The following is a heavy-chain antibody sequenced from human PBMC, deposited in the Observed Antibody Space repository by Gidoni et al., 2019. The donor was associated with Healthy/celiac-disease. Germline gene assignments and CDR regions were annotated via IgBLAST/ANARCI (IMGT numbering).Heavy chain of an antibody. CDR3: ARVQGYCSSTSCYDSYYYGMDV. CDR1: GFTFSSDA. D-gene: IGHD2-2*01. CDR2: ISYDGSNK. V-gene: IGHV3-30-3*01. J-gene: IGHJ6*04. Sequence: QVQLVESGGGVVQPGRSLRLSCAAYGFTFSSDAMHWGRQAPGKGLGWVSVISYDGSNKYYADSVKGRFTISRDNSKNTLYLKMNSLRAEDTAVYYCARVQGYCSSTSCYDSYYYGMDVWGKGTTVTVSS.